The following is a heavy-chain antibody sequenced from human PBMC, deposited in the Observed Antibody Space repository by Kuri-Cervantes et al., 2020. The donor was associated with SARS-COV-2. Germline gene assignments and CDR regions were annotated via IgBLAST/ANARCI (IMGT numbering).Heavy chain of an antibody. D-gene: IGHD2-21*01. CDR3: ARGAHCGGDCSSAFDI. Sequence: ASVKVSCKASGYTFTSYAMHWVRRAPGQRLEWMGWINAGNGNTKYSQKFQGRVTITRDTSASTAYMELSSLRSEDTAVYYCARGAHCGGDCSSAFDIWGQGTMVTVSS. CDR1: GYTFTSYA. CDR2: INAGNGNT. V-gene: IGHV1-3*01. J-gene: IGHJ3*02.